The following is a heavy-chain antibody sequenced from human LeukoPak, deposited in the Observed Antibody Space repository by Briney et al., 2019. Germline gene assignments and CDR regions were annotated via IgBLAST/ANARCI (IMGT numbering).Heavy chain of an antibody. V-gene: IGHV3-23*01. CDR1: GFTFFDFG. Sequence: GGSLRLSCAASGFTFFDFGMSWVRQAPGKGLEWVSAISGSGGAAYSADSVKGRFTISRDNSNNTLYLEMSGLRLDDTAAYYCARDDWTTSGRLDPWGQGTLVTVSS. CDR2: ISGSGGAA. J-gene: IGHJ5*02. D-gene: IGHD6-25*01. CDR3: ARDDWTTSGRLDP.